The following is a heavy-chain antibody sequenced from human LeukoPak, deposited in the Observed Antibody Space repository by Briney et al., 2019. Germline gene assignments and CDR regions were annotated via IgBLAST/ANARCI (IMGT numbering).Heavy chain of an antibody. CDR1: GGSISSYY. V-gene: IGHV3-7*03. Sequence: ETLSLTCTVSGGSISSYYWSWVRQAPGKGLEWVANIKQDRSEKYYVDSVKGRFTISRDNAKNSLYLQMNSLRAEDTAVYYCARVNDYSSSGLNWGQGTLVTVSS. CDR2: IKQDRSEK. J-gene: IGHJ4*02. CDR3: ARVNDYSSSGLN. D-gene: IGHD6-6*01.